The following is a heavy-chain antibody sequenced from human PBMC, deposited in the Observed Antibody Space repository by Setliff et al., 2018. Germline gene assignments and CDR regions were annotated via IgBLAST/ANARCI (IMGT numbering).Heavy chain of an antibody. V-gene: IGHV4-61*08. D-gene: IGHD3-3*01. CDR2: IYYSGNT. J-gene: IGHJ3*02. CDR1: GGSISSSGYS. Sequence: SETLSLTCAVSGGSISSSGYSWSWIRQPPGKGLEWIGSIYYSGNTNYNPSLKSRVTISIDTSKNQFSLKLSSVTAADTAVYHCARGKTFFGAFIRAFDIWGQGRMVTV. CDR3: ARGKTFFGAFIRAFDI.